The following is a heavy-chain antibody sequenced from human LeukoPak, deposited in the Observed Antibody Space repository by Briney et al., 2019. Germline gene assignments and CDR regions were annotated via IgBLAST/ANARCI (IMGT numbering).Heavy chain of an antibody. V-gene: IGHV3-30*18. J-gene: IGHJ6*02. D-gene: IGHD2-15*01. CDR2: ISYDGSNK. CDR1: GFTFSNYC. CDR3: AKGIHCRGGSCYSGSPYHGMDV. Sequence: GRSLRLSCEASGFTFSNYCMHWVRQAPGKGLEWVSPISYDGSNKCYVDSVKGRITVSRDNAKNTLYLQVNSLRAEDTAVYYCAKGIHCRGGSCYSGSPYHGMDVWGQGTTVTVSS.